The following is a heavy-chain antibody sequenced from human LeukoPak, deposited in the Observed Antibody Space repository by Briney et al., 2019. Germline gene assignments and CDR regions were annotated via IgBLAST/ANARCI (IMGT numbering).Heavy chain of an antibody. CDR2: INPTGSTT. Sequence: GSVNVSCTPSGSTLTNYFIHGVRPAPGQGGEWRGIINPTGSTTSQAQTFQGRVTMTRDTTRSRVYMELSSLRSENTAVYNCAGGTTNAKGAFDMWGQGTMVTVSS. V-gene: IGHV1-46*01. CDR3: AGGTTNAKGAFDM. J-gene: IGHJ3*02. CDR1: GSTLTNYF. D-gene: IGHD2-8*01.